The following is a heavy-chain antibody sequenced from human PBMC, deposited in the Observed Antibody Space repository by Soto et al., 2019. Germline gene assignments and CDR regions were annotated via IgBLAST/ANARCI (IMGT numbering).Heavy chain of an antibody. J-gene: IGHJ4*02. D-gene: IGHD5-18*01. CDR3: AKRHVDTAMVTGYLDY. CDR2: A. V-gene: IGHV1-69*01. Sequence: ANYAQKFQGRVTITADESTSTAYMELSRLRSEDTAVYYCAKRHVDTAMVTGYLDYWGQGTLVTVSS.